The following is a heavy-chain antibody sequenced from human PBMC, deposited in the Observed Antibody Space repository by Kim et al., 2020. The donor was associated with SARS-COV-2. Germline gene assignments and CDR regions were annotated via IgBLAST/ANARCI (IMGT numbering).Heavy chain of an antibody. J-gene: IGHJ6*01. V-gene: IGHV3-53*01. D-gene: IGHD6-19*01. CDR2: IHSGGST. CDR1: GFTVSSNY. CDR3: ATNGGTPGIAVVVPDCYG. Sequence: GGSLRLSCAASGFTVSSNYMSWVRQAPGKGLEWVSVIHSGGSTYYAASAKGRFTIIRDNPKKTPQFQLNSLRAEDTAVNYCATNGGTPGIAVVVPDCYG.